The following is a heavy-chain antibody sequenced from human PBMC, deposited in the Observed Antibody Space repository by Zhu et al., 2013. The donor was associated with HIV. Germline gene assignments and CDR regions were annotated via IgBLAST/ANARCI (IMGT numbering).Heavy chain of an antibody. CDR1: GYTFTRYD. V-gene: IGHV1-8*03. D-gene: IGHD3-3*01. Sequence: QVRLVQSGTEVKKPGASVKVSCKASGYTFTRYDINWVRQATGQGLEWMGWMNPNSGNTGYAQKFQGRVTITRNTSISTAYMELNSLRSEDTAVYYCAVYDFWSGFPGSYYMDVWAKGPRSPSP. CDR2: MNPNSGNT. J-gene: IGHJ6*03. CDR3: AVYDFWSGFPGSYYMDV.